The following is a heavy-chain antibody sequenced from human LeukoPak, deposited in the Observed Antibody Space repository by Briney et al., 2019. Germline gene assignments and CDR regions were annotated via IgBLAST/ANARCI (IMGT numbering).Heavy chain of an antibody. J-gene: IGHJ4*02. CDR3: ARPAWGSYYNAPIAY. D-gene: IGHD3-10*01. CDR1: GDSISNSSYC. CDR2: IYDSGST. V-gene: IGHV4-39*01. Sequence: PSETLSLTCTVSGDSISNSSYCWGWVRQPPGKGLEWVGTIYDSGSTYYNPSLKSRVTISVDTSKNQFSLRRSSVTAADTAVYYCARPAWGSYYNAPIAYWGQGTQVTVSS.